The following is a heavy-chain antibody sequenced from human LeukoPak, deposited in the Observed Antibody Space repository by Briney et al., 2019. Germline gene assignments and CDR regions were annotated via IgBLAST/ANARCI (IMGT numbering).Heavy chain of an antibody. J-gene: IGHJ6*03. D-gene: IGHD1-14*01. Sequence: ASVKVSCKASGYIFSGYYMHWVRQAPGQVLEGMGWINPNSGGTNYAQKFQGRVTMTRDTSISTAYMDLRRLRSDDTAVYYCARVSPRHYYYMDVWGKGTTVTASS. CDR1: GYIFSGYY. CDR3: ARVSPRHYYYMDV. V-gene: IGHV1-2*02. CDR2: INPNSGGT.